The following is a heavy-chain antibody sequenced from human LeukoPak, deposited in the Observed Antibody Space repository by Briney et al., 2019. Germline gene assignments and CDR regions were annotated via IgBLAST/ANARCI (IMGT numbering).Heavy chain of an antibody. CDR1: GGSISSGSYY. J-gene: IGHJ6*02. D-gene: IGHD3-22*01. CDR3: ARDRIMPDYYDSSGYYYTYYYYGMDV. CDR2: IYTSGST. Sequence: SQTLSLTCTVSGGSISSGSYYWSWIRQPAGKGLEWIGRIYTSGSTNYNPSLKSRVTISVDTPKNQFSLKLSSVTAAETAVYYCARDRIMPDYYDSSGYYYTYYYYGMDVWGQGTTVTVSS. V-gene: IGHV4-61*02.